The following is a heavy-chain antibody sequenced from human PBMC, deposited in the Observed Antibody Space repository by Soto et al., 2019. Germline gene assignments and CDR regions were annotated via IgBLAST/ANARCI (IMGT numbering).Heavy chain of an antibody. D-gene: IGHD3-10*01. J-gene: IGHJ4*02. CDR3: ARRSYYGSGSIFDY. CDR2: IYYSGST. CDR1: GGSISSSGYY. V-gene: IGHV4-39*01. Sequence: SETLSLTCTASGGSISSSGYYWGWIRQPPGKGLEWIGNIYYSGSTNYNPSLKSRVTISVDTSKNQFSLKVSSVTAADTAVYYCARRSYYGSGSIFDYWGQGTQVTVSS.